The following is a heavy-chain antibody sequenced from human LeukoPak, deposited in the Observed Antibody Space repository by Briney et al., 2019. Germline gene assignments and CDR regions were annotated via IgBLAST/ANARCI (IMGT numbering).Heavy chain of an antibody. CDR1: GFTFSNAW. V-gene: IGHV3-15*01. J-gene: IGHJ4*02. CDR2: NKRKTDGGTT. Sequence: GGSLRLSCAASGFTFSNAWMSWVRQAPGKGLEWVGRNKRKTDGGTTDYAAPVKGRFTISRDDSKNTLFLQMNSLRAEDTAVYYCAREVRAYGGYSQSDYWGQGTLVTVSS. CDR3: AREVRAYGGYSQSDY. D-gene: IGHD5-12*01.